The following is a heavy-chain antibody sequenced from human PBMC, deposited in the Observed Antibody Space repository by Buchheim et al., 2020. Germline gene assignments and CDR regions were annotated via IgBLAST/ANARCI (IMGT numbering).Heavy chain of an antibody. D-gene: IGHD5-12*01. J-gene: IGHJ6*02. CDR3: AKDGRKDGGYSGYDYRVYYYYGMDV. CDR2: ISYDGSNK. CDR1: GFTFSSYG. Sequence: QVQLVESGGGVVQPGRSLRLSCAASGFTFSSYGMHWVRQAPGKGLEWVAVISYDGSNKYYADSVKGRFTISRDNSKNTLYLQMNSLRAEDTAVYYCAKDGRKDGGYSGYDYRVYYYYGMDVWGQGTT. V-gene: IGHV3-30*18.